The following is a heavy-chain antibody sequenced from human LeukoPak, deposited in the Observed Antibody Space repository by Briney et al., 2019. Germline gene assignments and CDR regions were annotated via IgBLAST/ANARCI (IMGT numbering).Heavy chain of an antibody. CDR3: ARFRTAMQLWKGYYFDY. D-gene: IGHD5-18*01. V-gene: IGHV3-7*01. Sequence: GGSLRLFCAASGFTFSSYWMSWVRQAPGKGLEWVANIKQDGREKYYVDSVKGRFTISRDNAKNSLYLQMKSLRAEYTAVYYCARFRTAMQLWKGYYFDYWGQGTRVTVST. CDR2: IKQDGREK. CDR1: GFTFSSYW. J-gene: IGHJ4*02.